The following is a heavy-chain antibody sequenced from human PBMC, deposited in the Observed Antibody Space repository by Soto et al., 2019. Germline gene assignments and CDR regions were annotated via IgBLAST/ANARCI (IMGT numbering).Heavy chain of an antibody. CDR1: VFAFSSYS. Sequence: WSLRLSCAASVFAFSSYSMNWGRHAPGKGLEWVSSISSSSSYIYYADSVKGRFTISRDNAKNSLYLQMNSLRAEDTAVYYCARLDVGAQLHSSRYLGQGTLVTVSS. D-gene: IGHD1-26*01. J-gene: IGHJ4*02. CDR2: ISSSSSYI. CDR3: ARLDVGAQLHSSRY. V-gene: IGHV3-21*01.